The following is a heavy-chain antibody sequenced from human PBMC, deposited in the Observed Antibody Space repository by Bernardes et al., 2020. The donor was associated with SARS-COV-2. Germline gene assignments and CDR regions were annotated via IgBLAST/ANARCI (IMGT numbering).Heavy chain of an antibody. CDR3: ARAWYYDSSGYYFPDY. J-gene: IGHJ4*02. V-gene: IGHV1-18*01. Sequence: ASVKVSCKASGYTFTSYGIIWVRQAPGQGLEWMGWISAYNGNTNYAQKLQGRVTMTTDTSTSTAYMELRSLRSDDTAVYYCARAWYYDSSGYYFPDYWGQGTLVTVSS. CDR1: GYTFTSYG. CDR2: ISAYNGNT. D-gene: IGHD3-22*01.